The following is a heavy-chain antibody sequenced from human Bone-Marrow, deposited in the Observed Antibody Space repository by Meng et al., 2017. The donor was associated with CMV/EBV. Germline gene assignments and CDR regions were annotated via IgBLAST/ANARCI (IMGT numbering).Heavy chain of an antibody. CDR3: AKGHPYYYDSSGLDY. Sequence: GESLKISCAASGFTFDDYAMSWVRQAPGKGLEWVSAISGSGGSTYYADSVKGRFTISRDNSKNTLYLQMNSLRAEDTAVYYCAKGHPYYYDSSGLDYWGQGTLVTVSS. V-gene: IGHV3-23*01. CDR2: ISGSGGST. CDR1: GFTFDDYA. D-gene: IGHD3-22*01. J-gene: IGHJ4*02.